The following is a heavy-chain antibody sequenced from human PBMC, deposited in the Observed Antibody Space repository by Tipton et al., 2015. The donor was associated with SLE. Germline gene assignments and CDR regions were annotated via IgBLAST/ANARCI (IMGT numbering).Heavy chain of an antibody. V-gene: IGHV3-33*08. CDR1: GFTFSSYW. Sequence: SLRLSCTASGFTFSSYWMHWVRQAPGKGLEWVAVIWYDGSDKKYADSVKGRFTISRDNSKNTLYLQVNSLRVEDTALYYCARDMGRDGFDIWGQGTMVTVSS. CDR3: ARDMGRDGFDI. J-gene: IGHJ3*02. D-gene: IGHD3-10*01. CDR2: IWYDGSDK.